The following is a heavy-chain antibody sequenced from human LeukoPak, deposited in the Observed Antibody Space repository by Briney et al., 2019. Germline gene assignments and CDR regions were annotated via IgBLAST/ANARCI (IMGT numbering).Heavy chain of an antibody. CDR3: ARMAQDCGGDCYSGLYYFDY. J-gene: IGHJ4*02. V-gene: IGHV2-70*04. CDR1: GFSLSTSGMR. Sequence: ESGPALVKPIQTLTLTCTFSGFSLSTSGMRVSWIRQPPGKALEWLARIDWDDDKFYSTSLKTRLTISKDTSKNQVVLTMTNMDPVDTATYYCARMAQDCGGDCYSGLYYFDYWGQGTLVTVSS. CDR2: IDWDDDK. D-gene: IGHD2-21*02.